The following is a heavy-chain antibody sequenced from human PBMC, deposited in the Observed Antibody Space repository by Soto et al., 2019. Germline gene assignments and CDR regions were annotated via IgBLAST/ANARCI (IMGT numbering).Heavy chain of an antibody. CDR1: GFTVSTNY. Sequence: EVQLVESGAGLVQPGGYLRLSCAASGFTVSTNYMNWVRKAPGKGLEWVSVIYSGGSTYYADSVKGRFTISRDNSKNTLFLQMNSLRVEDTAVYYCARGEPHHYFDYWGQGTLVTVSS. CDR2: IYSGGST. V-gene: IGHV3-66*01. CDR3: ARGEPHHYFDY. J-gene: IGHJ4*02. D-gene: IGHD3-16*01.